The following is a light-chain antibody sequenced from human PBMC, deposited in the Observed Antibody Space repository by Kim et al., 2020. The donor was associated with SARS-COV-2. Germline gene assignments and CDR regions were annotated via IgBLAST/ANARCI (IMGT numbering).Light chain of an antibody. CDR3: QSYDRYLSDSWV. Sequence: QSVLTQPPSVSGAPGQRVNISCTGSSSNIGAYDVHWYQHVPGTAPKLLIYADRNRPSGVPDRFSGSKSGISASLAITGLQREDEADYYCQSYDRYLSDSWVFGGGTQLTVL. J-gene: IGLJ3*02. CDR2: ADR. V-gene: IGLV1-40*01. CDR1: SSNIGAYD.